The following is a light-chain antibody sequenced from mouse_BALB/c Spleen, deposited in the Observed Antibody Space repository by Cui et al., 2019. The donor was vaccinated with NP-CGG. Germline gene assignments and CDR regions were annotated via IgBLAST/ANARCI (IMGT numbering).Light chain of an antibody. CDR3: ALWYSNHWV. Sequence: QDVVTKESALTTSPGETVTLTCRSSTGAVTTSNYANWVQEKPDYLFTGLIGGTNNRAPGVPARFSGSLIGDKAALTITGAQTEDEAIYFCALWYSNHWVFGGGTKLTVL. V-gene: IGLV1*01. J-gene: IGLJ1*01. CDR2: GTN. CDR1: TGAVTTSNY.